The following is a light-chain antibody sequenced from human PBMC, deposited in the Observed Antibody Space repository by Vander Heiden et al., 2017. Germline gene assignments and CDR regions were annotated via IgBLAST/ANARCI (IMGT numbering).Light chain of an antibody. CDR2: DND. CDR1: NSNIGKYF. CDR3: ATWDDSLHAVV. J-gene: IGLJ3*02. Sequence: QSVLTQPPSVSAAPGPMVAISCSGSNSNIGKYFVSWYQHLPGTAPKLLMYDNDQRPSGIPDRLSGSKSGTSATLGITGLLTGDEGDYFCATWDDSLHAVVFGGGTKLTVL. V-gene: IGLV1-51*01.